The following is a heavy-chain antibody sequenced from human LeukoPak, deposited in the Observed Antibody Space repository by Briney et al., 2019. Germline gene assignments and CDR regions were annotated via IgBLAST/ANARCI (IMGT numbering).Heavy chain of an antibody. D-gene: IGHD2-15*01. CDR3: ARVRSVVGGTIGY. J-gene: IGHJ4*02. CDR1: GYSFSDFY. Sequence: ASVKVSCKASGYSFSDFYMHWVRQAPGPGHEWMGWINPNSGGTDYAQKFQGRVTMTRDTSISTAYMALSSLRSDDTAVYYCARVRSVVGGTIGYWGQGTLVTVSS. V-gene: IGHV1-2*02. CDR2: INPNSGGT.